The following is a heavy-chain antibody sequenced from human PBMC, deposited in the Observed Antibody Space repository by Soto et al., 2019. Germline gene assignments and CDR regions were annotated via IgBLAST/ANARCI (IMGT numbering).Heavy chain of an antibody. V-gene: IGHV1-18*01. CDR2: ISVYNGNT. CDR1: AYTFNSYG. D-gene: IGHD5-18*01. CDR3: ARALGYSYGYYYYGMDV. J-gene: IGHJ6*02. Sequence: ASVKVSCKASAYTFNSYGISWVRQAPGQGLEWMGWISVYNGNTKYSQKFQGRVTITRDTSASTAYMELSSLRSEDTAVYYCARALGYSYGYYYYGMDVWGQGTTVTVSS.